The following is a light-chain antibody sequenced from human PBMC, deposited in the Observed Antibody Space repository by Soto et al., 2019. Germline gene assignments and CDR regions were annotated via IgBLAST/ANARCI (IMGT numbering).Light chain of an antibody. Sequence: DIVMTQTPLSSPVTLGQPASISCRSSQSLVYSDGNTYLSWLHQRTGQPQRLLIYKTSNRFPGVPDRLSGSGAGTDFTLQISRVEAEDVWVYYCMQLIKFPVTFGQGTKLELK. CDR1: QSLVYSDGNTY. CDR3: MQLIKFPVT. J-gene: IGKJ2*01. V-gene: IGKV2-24*01. CDR2: KTS.